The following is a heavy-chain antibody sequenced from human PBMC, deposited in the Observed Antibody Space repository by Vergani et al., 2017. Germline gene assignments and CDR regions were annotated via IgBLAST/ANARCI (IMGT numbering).Heavy chain of an antibody. CDR1: GYSFTSYW. CDR2: IYPGDSDT. Sequence: EVQLVQSGAEVKKPGESLKISCQGSGYSFTSYWIVGVRQMPGKGLEWMGIIYPGDSDTRYSPSFPGQVTISADKSISTAYLQSSRLNASATAMYYCARRRDYGNAYHLWGQGTMVTVSS. V-gene: IGHV5-51*03. CDR3: ARRRDYGNAYHL. J-gene: IGHJ3*01. D-gene: IGHD4-17*01.